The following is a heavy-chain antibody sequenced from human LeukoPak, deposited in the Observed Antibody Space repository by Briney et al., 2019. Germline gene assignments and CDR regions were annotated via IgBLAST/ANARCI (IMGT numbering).Heavy chain of an antibody. CDR3: ARIPLGYSGAYYFDS. J-gene: IGHJ4*02. V-gene: IGHV4-31*03. CDR2: VYISGST. CDR1: GGSISSGGYY. Sequence: SQTLSLTCTVSGGSISSGGYYWSWIRQHPGKGLEWIGYVYISGSTNYNPSLRSRVTIALDTSKRQFSLKLSSVTAADTALYYCARIPLGYSGAYYFDSWGQGTLVTVSS. D-gene: IGHD5-12*01.